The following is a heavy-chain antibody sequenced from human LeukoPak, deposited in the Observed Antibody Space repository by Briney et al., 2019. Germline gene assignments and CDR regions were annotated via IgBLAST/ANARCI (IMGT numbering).Heavy chain of an antibody. CDR3: ARDDLYYSYNMDV. CDR1: GGSISSGGYY. CDR2: IYHSGST. Sequence: PSQTLSLTCTVSGGSISSGGYYWTWIRLPPGKGLEWIGYIYHSGSTYYNPSLKSRVTISVDRSKNQFSLKLSSVTAADTAVYYCARDDLYYSYNMDVWGQGTTVTVSS. V-gene: IGHV4-30-2*01. J-gene: IGHJ6*02.